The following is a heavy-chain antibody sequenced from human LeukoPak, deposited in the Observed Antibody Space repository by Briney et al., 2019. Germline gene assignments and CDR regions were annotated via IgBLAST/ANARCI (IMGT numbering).Heavy chain of an antibody. CDR2: IYYSGST. D-gene: IGHD3-10*01. Sequence: SETLSLTCTVSGGSISSSSYYWGWIRQPPGKGLEWIGSIYYSGSTNYNPSLKSRVTISVDTSKNQFSLKLSSVTAADTAVYYCARGTFQGFGELSWFGYYYYMDVWGKGTTVTISS. CDR1: GGSISSSSYY. J-gene: IGHJ6*03. CDR3: ARGTFQGFGELSWFGYYYYMDV. V-gene: IGHV4-39*07.